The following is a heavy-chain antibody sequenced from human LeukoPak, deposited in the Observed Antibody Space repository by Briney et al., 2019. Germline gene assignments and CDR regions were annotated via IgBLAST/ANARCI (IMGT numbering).Heavy chain of an antibody. CDR3: ARGANRLDS. CDR2: IYYTGST. V-gene: IGHV4-59*12. Sequence: SETLSLTCSVSGGSIDTYYWSWIRQTPGKGLEWIGFIYYTGSTNYNPSLKSRVTMSVDTSKSQFSLKLTSVTAADTALYYCARGANRLDSWGRGTLVTVSS. D-gene: IGHD1-14*01. CDR1: GGSIDTYY. J-gene: IGHJ4*02.